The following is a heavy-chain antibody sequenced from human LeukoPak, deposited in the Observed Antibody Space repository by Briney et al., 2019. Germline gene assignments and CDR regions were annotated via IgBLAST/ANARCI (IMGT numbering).Heavy chain of an antibody. CDR1: GFTVSSNY. CDR2: IYSGGST. J-gene: IGHJ4*02. V-gene: IGHV3-66*01. CDR3: TREDHSNYNY. D-gene: IGHD4-11*01. Sequence: GGSLRLSCAASGFTVSSNYMSWVRQAPGKGLEWVSVIYSGGSTYYADSVKGRFTISRDNAKNSLYLQMNSLRAEDTAVYYCTREDHSNYNYWGQGTLVTVSS.